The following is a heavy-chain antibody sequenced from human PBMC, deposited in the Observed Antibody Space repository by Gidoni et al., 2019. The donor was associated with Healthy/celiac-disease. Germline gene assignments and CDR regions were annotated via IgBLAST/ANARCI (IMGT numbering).Heavy chain of an antibody. CDR2: ISSSSSTI. J-gene: IGHJ4*02. CDR1: GFTFSRYS. V-gene: IGHV3-48*01. D-gene: IGHD2-8*01. Sequence: EVQLVESGGGLVQPGGSLRLSCAASGFTFSRYSMNWGRQAPGKGLEWVSYISSSSSTIYYADSVKGRFTISRDNAKNSLYLQMNSLRAEDTAVYYCARGDIVLMVYAPFDYWGQGTLVTVSS. CDR3: ARGDIVLMVYAPFDY.